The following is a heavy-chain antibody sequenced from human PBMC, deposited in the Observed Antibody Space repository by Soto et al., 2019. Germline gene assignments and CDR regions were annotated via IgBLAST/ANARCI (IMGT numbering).Heavy chain of an antibody. Sequence: QVQLVQSGAEVKKPGASVKVSCKASGYTFTSYGISWVRQAPGQGLEWMGWISAYNGNTNYAQKLQGRVTMTTDTSTSTAYMERRSVRADDTAVYYCAREMREWFGELSTYYYYGMDVRGRGTTVTVSS. V-gene: IGHV1-18*01. CDR1: GYTFTSYG. J-gene: IGHJ6*02. D-gene: IGHD3-10*01. CDR3: AREMREWFGELSTYYYYGMDV. CDR2: ISAYNGNT.